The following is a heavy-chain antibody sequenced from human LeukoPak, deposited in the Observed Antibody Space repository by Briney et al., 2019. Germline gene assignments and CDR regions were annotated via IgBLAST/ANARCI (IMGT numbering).Heavy chain of an antibody. D-gene: IGHD3-3*01. V-gene: IGHV4-34*01. J-gene: IGHJ4*02. CDR2: INHSGST. CDR1: GGSISSYY. Sequence: ASETLSLTCTVSGGSISSYYWSWIRQPPGKGLEWIGEINHSGSTNYNPSLKSRVTISVDTSKNQFSLKLSSVTAADTAVYYCARGRNNDFWSGGLRYFDYWGQGTLVTVSS. CDR3: ARGRNNDFWSGGLRYFDY.